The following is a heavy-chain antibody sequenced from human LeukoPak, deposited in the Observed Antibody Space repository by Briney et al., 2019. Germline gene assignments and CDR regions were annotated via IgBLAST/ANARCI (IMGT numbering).Heavy chain of an antibody. D-gene: IGHD3-3*01. Sequence: SVTVSCKASGGTFSSYAISWVRQAPGQGLEWMGGIIPIFGTANYAQKSQGRVTITTDESTSTAYMELSSLRSEDTAVYYCARGAIFGVAPLGYWGQGTLVTVSS. V-gene: IGHV1-69*05. J-gene: IGHJ4*02. CDR1: GGTFSSYA. CDR3: ARGAIFGVAPLGY. CDR2: IIPIFGTA.